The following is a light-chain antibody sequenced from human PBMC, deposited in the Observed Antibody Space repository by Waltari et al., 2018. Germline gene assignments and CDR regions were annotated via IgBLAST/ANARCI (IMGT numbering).Light chain of an antibody. CDR2: GVT. J-gene: IGLJ1*01. V-gene: IGLV2-18*02. CDR3: SSYTTSSTFV. Sequence: QSPLTQPPSVSGSPGQSVTISCTGTSSDVGRYDRVSWYQQSPGTSPKLLFYGVTSRPSGVPDRLSGSKSGNTASLTISGLQAEDEGDYYCSSYTTSSTFVFGTGTEVTVL. CDR1: SSDVGRYDR.